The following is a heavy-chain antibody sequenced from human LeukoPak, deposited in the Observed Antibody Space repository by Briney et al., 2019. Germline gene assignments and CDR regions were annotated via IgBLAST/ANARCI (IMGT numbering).Heavy chain of an antibody. CDR2: ISGDGDAT. J-gene: IGHJ4*02. D-gene: IGHD6-19*01. CDR3: AKGVGYSSGSFDY. V-gene: IGHV3-43*02. CDR1: GFTFDDFA. Sequence: PGGSLRLSCAGSGFTFDDFAMHWVRQAPGKGLEWVSLISGDGDATYYADSVKGRFTISRDINKNSLSLQMNNLTTEDTAFYYCAKGVGYSSGSFDYWGQGTLVTVSS.